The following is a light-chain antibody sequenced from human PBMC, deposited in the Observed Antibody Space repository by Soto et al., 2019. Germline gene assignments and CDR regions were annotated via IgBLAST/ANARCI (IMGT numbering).Light chain of an antibody. Sequence: EIVLPQSPAPRSVSAGERATLSGRASESVRHYVAWYQQKPGQAPRLLIYNASNRATGIPARFGGSGSGTDFTLTISSLETEDFAVYYCQQRSNWPLTVGGGTKVDIK. V-gene: IGKV3-11*01. CDR1: ESVRHY. CDR3: QQRSNWPLT. J-gene: IGKJ4*02. CDR2: NAS.